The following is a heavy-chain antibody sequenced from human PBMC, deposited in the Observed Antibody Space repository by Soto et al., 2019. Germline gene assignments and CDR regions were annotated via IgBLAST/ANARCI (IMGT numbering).Heavy chain of an antibody. CDR3: ARHLRITMVWGAIFRFWFDP. CDR1: GFIFSSYW. V-gene: IGHV3-7*04. CDR2: IKQDGSEK. Sequence: PGGSLRLSCAASGFIFSSYWMSWVRQAPGKGLEWVANIKQDGSEKYYMDSMKGRFTISRDNTKNSLYLQMDSLRAEDTAVYYCARHLRITMVWGAIFRFWFDPWGQGTLVTVSS. D-gene: IGHD3-10*01. J-gene: IGHJ5*02.